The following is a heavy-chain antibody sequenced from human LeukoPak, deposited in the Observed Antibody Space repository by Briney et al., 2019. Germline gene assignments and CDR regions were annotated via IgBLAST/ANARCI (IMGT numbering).Heavy chain of an antibody. Sequence: GASVKVSCKASGYTFTGYYMHWVRQAPGQGLEWMGWINPNSGGTNYAQKFQGRVTMTRDTSISTAYMELSRLRSDGTAVYYCARGIVVVPAAIDYWGQGTLVTVSS. CDR2: INPNSGGT. CDR1: GYTFTGYY. J-gene: IGHJ4*02. CDR3: ARGIVVVPAAIDY. D-gene: IGHD2-2*02. V-gene: IGHV1-2*02.